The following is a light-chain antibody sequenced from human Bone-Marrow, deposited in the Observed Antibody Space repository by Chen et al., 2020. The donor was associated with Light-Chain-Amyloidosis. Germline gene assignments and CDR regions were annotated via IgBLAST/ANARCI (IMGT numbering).Light chain of an antibody. V-gene: IGLV3-21*02. Sequence: SYVPTQPSPVSVAPGQTATIACGANNIGSTSVHWYQQTPGQAPLLVVYDDSDRPSGIPERLSGSNSGNTATLTISRVEAGDEADYYCQVWDRSSDRPVFGGGTKLTVL. CDR2: DDS. CDR3: QVWDRSSDRPV. J-gene: IGLJ3*02. CDR1: NIGSTS.